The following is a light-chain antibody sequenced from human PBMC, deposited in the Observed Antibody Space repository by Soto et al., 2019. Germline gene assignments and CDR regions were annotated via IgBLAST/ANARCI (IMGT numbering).Light chain of an antibody. CDR1: QSLLHSNGYNY. J-gene: IGKJ1*01. CDR2: LAS. V-gene: IGKV2-28*01. CDR3: MQALQTPPT. Sequence: DIVLTQSPLSPPVTPGEPASISCRSSQSLLHSNGYNYLDWYLQKPGQSPQLLISLASNRASGVPDRFSGSGSGTDFTLKISRVEAEDVGIYYCMQALQTPPTFGQGTKVDIK.